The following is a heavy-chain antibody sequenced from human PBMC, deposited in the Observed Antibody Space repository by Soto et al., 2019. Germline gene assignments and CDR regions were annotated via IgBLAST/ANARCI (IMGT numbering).Heavy chain of an antibody. V-gene: IGHV3-23*01. D-gene: IGHD5-18*01. CDR1: GFTFSSYA. CDR2: ISGSGGST. Sequence: GGSLRFSCAASGFTFSSYAMSWVRQAPGKGLEWVSAISGSGGSTYYADSVKGRFTISRDNSKNTLYLQMNSLRAEDTAVYYCAKDIETWIQLWLLDYWGQGTLVTVSS. CDR3: AKDIETWIQLWLLDY. J-gene: IGHJ4*02.